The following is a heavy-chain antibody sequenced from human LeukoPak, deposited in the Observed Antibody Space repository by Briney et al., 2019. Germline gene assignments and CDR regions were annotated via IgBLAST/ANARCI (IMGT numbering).Heavy chain of an antibody. CDR3: ARSEIIVGATGDAFDI. Sequence: ASVKVSCKASGYTFSSYDVNWVRQATGQGLEWMGWMNPSSGNTGYAQKFQGRVTIIRNTSISTAYMELSSLRSEDTAVYYCARSEIIVGATGDAFDIWGQGTMVTVSS. J-gene: IGHJ3*02. CDR1: GYTFSSYD. CDR2: MNPSSGNT. V-gene: IGHV1-8*01. D-gene: IGHD1-26*01.